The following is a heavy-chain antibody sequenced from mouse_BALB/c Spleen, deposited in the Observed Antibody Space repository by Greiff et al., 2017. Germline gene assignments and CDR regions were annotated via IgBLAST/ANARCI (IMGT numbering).Heavy chain of an antibody. Sequence: VHLVESGPGLVAPSQSLSITCTVSGFSLTSYGVHWVRQPPGKGLEWLGVIWAGGSTNYNSALMSRLSISKDNSKSQVFLKMNSLQTDDTAMYYCTREGPDGYYFDDWGQGTTLTVSS. CDR1: GFSLTSYG. V-gene: IGHV2-9*02. CDR3: TREGPDGYYFDD. D-gene: IGHD1-2*01. CDR2: IWAGGST. J-gene: IGHJ2*01.